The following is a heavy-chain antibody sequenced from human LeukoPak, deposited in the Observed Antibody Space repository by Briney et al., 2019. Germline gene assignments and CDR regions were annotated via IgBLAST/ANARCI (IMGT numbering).Heavy chain of an antibody. CDR2: IIPRDGNT. CDR1: GNNFISDY. Sequence: ASVKVSCKPSGNNFISDYIHWVCQAPGQGLEWMGRIIPRDGNTIYAQKFQGRVAMTRDRSTRTVFMELNSLRSDDSAVYFCARDNSVWAFDYWGQGTLVTVSS. CDR3: ARDNSVWAFDY. J-gene: IGHJ4*02. D-gene: IGHD6-19*01. V-gene: IGHV1-46*01.